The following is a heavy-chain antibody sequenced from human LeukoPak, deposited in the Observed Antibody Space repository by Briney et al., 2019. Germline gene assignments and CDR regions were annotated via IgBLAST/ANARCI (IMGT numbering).Heavy chain of an antibody. CDR3: TQGTY. V-gene: IGHV3-73*01. J-gene: IGHJ4*02. CDR2: IRSKADNYAT. CDR1: GFTFSGSP. Sequence: GGSLRLSCAASGFTFSGSPILWVRQASGKGLEWVGRIRSKADNYATANAASVQGRCTISRDDSKNTAYLQLNSLKTEDTAVYYCTQGTYWGQGALVTVSS.